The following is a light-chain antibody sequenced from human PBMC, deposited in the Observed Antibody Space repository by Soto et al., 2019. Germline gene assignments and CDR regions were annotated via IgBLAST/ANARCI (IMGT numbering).Light chain of an antibody. CDR3: QQYGSSLYT. CDR2: DAS. J-gene: IGKJ2*01. V-gene: IGKV3-20*01. Sequence: EMVLTQSPGTLSLSPGERATHSCRASQSVRSSYLAWYQQKPGQAPRLLIYDASSRATGIPDRFSGSGSGTDFTLTISRLEPEDFAVYYCQQYGSSLYTFGQGTKLEIK. CDR1: QSVRSSY.